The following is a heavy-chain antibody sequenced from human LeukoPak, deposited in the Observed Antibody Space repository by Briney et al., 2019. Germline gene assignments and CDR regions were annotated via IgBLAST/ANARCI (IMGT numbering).Heavy chain of an antibody. J-gene: IGHJ4*02. CDR1: GYTFTGYY. Sequence: ASVKVSCKASGYTFTGYYMHWVRQAPGQGLEWMGWINTNTGNPTYAQGFTGRFVFSLDTSVSTAYLRISSLKAEDTAVYYCARDRGSGYSYGLLGYWGQGTLVTVSS. CDR2: INTNTGNP. D-gene: IGHD5-18*01. V-gene: IGHV7-4-1*02. CDR3: ARDRGSGYSYGLLGY.